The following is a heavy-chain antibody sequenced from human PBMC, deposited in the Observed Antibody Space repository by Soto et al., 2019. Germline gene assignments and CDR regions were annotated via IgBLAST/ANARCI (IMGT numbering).Heavy chain of an antibody. V-gene: IGHV6-1*01. D-gene: IGHD6-19*01. CDR1: GASVSSNNAA. Sequence: QVPLQQSGPGLVKPSQTLSLTCAISGASVSSNNAAWHWIRQSPSRGLEWLGRTYYRSKWFNDYAVSVRSRITINPDTPKNQFSLQLTSVTPEDTAVYYCARLSERYSSGWTPLDYWGQGTLVTVSS. CDR3: ARLSERYSSGWTPLDY. CDR2: TYYRSKWFN. J-gene: IGHJ4*02.